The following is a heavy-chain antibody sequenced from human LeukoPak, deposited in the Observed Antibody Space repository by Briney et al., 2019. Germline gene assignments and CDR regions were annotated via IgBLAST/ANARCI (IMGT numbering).Heavy chain of an antibody. CDR2: IKHSGST. CDR1: SGSLSGYY. V-gene: IGHV4-34*01. Sequence: SETLSLTCAVYSGSLSGYYWSWIRQPPGKGLEWIGEIKHSGSTNYNPSLKSRVTISVDTSKNQFSLKLSSVTAADTAVYYCARAGRAYSSSWYGWFDPWGQGTLVTVSS. CDR3: ARAGRAYSSSWYGWFDP. D-gene: IGHD6-13*01. J-gene: IGHJ5*02.